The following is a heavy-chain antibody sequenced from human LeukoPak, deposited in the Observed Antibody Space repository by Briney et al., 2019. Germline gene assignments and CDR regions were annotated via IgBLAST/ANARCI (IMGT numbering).Heavy chain of an antibody. CDR3: AMIPYDFWSGYFTHFDY. V-gene: IGHV3-23*01. Sequence: PGGSLRLSCAASGFTFSSYAMSWVRQAPGKGLEWVSAISGSGGSTYYADSVKGRFTISRDNSKNTLYLQMNSLRAEDTAVYYCAMIPYDFWSGYFTHFDYWGQGTLVTVSS. D-gene: IGHD3-3*01. CDR1: GFTFSSYA. CDR2: ISGSGGST. J-gene: IGHJ4*02.